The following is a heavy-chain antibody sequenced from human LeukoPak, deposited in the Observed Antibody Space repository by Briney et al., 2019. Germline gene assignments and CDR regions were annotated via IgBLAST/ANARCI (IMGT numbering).Heavy chain of an antibody. CDR3: ARTAQWLVKYYFDY. Sequence: AGGSLRLSCAASGFTFSDYYMSWIRQAPGKGLEWVSYISSSGSTIYYADSVKGRFTISRDNAKNSLYLQMNSLRAEDTAVYYCARTAQWLVKYYFDYWGQGTLVTVSS. D-gene: IGHD6-19*01. V-gene: IGHV3-11*01. CDR1: GFTFSDYY. CDR2: ISSSGSTI. J-gene: IGHJ4*02.